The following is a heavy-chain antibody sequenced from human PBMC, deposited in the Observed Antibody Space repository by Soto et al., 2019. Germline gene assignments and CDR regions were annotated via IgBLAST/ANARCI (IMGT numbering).Heavy chain of an antibody. CDR3: AFGTTNYYYYGMEV. CDR2: ISAYNGNT. D-gene: IGHD4-17*01. CDR1: GYTFTSYG. J-gene: IGHJ6*02. Sequence: RASVKISCKASGYTFTSYGISWVRQAPGQGPEWMGWISAYNGNTNYAQKLQGRVTMTTDTSTSTAYMELRSLRSDDTAVYYCAFGTTNYYYYGMEVWGQGTTVTVSS. V-gene: IGHV1-18*04.